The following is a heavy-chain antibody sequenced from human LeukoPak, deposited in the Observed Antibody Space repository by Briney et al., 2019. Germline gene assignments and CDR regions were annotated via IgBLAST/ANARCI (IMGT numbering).Heavy chain of an antibody. Sequence: ASVKVSCKVSGYTLTELSMHWVRQAPGKGLEWMGGFDPEDGESIYAQKFQGRVTMTEDTSTDTAYMELSSLRSEDTAVYYCATARWELRGFDPWGQGTLVTVSS. CDR2: FDPEDGES. V-gene: IGHV1-24*01. D-gene: IGHD1-26*01. CDR1: GYTLTELS. J-gene: IGHJ5*02. CDR3: ATARWELRGFDP.